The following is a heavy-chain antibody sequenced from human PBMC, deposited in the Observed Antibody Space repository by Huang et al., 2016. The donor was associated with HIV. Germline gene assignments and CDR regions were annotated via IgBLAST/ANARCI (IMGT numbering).Heavy chain of an antibody. Sequence: QVQLQQWGAGLLKPSETLSLTCAVYGGSFSGYYWSWIRQPPGKGLEWSGEINHSGSTNYNPSLKSRVTISVDTSKTQFSLKLNSVTAADTAGYYCARGPDYYDSSGREAFDIWGQGTMVTVSS. CDR3: ARGPDYYDSSGREAFDI. V-gene: IGHV4-34*01. D-gene: IGHD3-22*01. CDR2: INHSGST. J-gene: IGHJ3*02. CDR1: GGSFSGYY.